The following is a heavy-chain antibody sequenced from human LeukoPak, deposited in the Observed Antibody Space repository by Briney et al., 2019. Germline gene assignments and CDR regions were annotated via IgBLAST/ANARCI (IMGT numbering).Heavy chain of an antibody. V-gene: IGHV3-11*01. Sequence: PGGSLRLSCAASGFTFSDHYMSWIRQTPEKGLEWVAYISTRAAIIYYVDSVKGRFTVSADNAKNSLYLQMNSLRPEDSALYYCARGGDYAGVAALLDLWGQGTPVTVSS. CDR3: ARGGDYAGVAALLDL. CDR1: GFTFSDHY. J-gene: IGHJ4*02. CDR2: ISTRAAII. D-gene: IGHD4-23*01.